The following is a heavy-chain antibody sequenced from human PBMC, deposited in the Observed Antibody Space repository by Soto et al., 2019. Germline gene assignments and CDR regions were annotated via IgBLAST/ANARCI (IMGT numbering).Heavy chain of an antibody. CDR1: GFTFSSYN. V-gene: IGHV3-48*02. J-gene: IGHJ4*02. Sequence: EVQLVESGGGLVQPGGSLRLSCAASGFTFSSYNMNWVRQAPGKGLEWVSYISSSSSTIYYADSVKGRFTISRDNAKNSLYLQMNSLRHEDTAVYYCARPRGYSYVLPDYWGQGTLVTVSS. CDR3: ARPRGYSYVLPDY. CDR2: ISSSSSTI. D-gene: IGHD5-18*01.